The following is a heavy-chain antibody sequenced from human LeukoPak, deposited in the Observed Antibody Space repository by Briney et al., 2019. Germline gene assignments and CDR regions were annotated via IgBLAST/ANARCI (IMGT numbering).Heavy chain of an antibody. CDR3: VRVGVLTTVFDY. CDR1: GYDFTAYT. Sequence: VASVKVSCKASGYDFTAYTLNWVRQAPGQGLEWMGWINTRTANPTYAQGFVGRFVFSVDTSVNTAYLQISSLKAEDTAVYYCVRVGVLTTVFDYWGQGTLVAVSS. V-gene: IGHV7-4-1*02. J-gene: IGHJ4*02. CDR2: INTRTANP. D-gene: IGHD4/OR15-4a*01.